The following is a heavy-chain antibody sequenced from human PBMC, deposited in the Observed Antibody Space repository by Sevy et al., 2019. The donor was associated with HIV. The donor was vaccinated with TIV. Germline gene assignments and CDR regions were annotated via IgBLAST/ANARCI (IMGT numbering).Heavy chain of an antibody. CDR3: ARNAQNYEFWGKDGMDV. D-gene: IGHD3-3*01. CDR1: GGSISSSSYY. V-gene: IGHV4-39*01. J-gene: IGHJ6*02. Sequence: SETLSLTCTVSGGSISSSSYYWGRIRQPPGKGLEWIGSIYYSGSTYYNPSLKSRVTISVDTSKNQFSLKLSSVTAADTAVYYCARNAQNYEFWGKDGMDVWGQGTTVTVSS. CDR2: IYYSGST.